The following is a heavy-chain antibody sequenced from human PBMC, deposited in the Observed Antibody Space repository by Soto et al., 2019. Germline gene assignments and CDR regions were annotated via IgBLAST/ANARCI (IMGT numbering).Heavy chain of an antibody. CDR1: GYTFTSYD. J-gene: IGHJ5*02. Sequence: KPPASVKVSCKASGYTFTSYDINWVRQATGQGLEWMGWMNPTSGNTGYAQKFQGRVTMTRNTSISTAYMELSSLRSEDTAVYYCATWLRRLTWHWFDPWGQGTLVTVSS. D-gene: IGHD5-12*01. CDR3: ATWLRRLTWHWFDP. V-gene: IGHV1-8*01. CDR2: MNPTSGNT.